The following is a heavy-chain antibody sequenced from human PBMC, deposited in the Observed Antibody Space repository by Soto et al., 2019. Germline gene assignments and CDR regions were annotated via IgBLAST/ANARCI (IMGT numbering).Heavy chain of an antibody. D-gene: IGHD6-13*01. CDR1: GYSFTSYW. CDR2: IYPGDSDT. J-gene: IGHJ4*02. V-gene: IGHV5-51*01. Sequence: GESLKISCKGSGYSFTSYWIGWVRQMPGKGLEWMGMIYPGDSDTRYSPSFQGQVTISADKSISTAYPQWSSLKASDTAMYYCARLQAAAGDNDLTFDYWGQGTLVTVSS. CDR3: ARLQAAAGDNDLTFDY.